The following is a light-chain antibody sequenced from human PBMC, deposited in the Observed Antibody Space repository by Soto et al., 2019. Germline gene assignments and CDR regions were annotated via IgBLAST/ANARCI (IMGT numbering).Light chain of an antibody. J-gene: IGLJ1*01. CDR3: KSYAGSNTDV. CDR1: KNDIGVYDF. CDR2: EVV. Sequence: QSALTQPPSASGSPGQSVTISCTGTKNDIGVYDFVSWYQHHPGKAPRLIIYEVVQRPSEVPDRFSGSKSGNTASLTVSGLQAADEADYFCKSYAGSNTDVFGSGTKVTVL. V-gene: IGLV2-8*01.